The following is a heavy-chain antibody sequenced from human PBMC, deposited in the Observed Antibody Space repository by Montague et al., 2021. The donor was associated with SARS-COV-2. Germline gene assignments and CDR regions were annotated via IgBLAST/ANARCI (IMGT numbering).Heavy chain of an antibody. V-gene: IGHV4-34*01. CDR3: ARRYSGYAMDY. Sequence: TSNYNPSLKSRVSISVDTSKNQFTLKLTSVTASDTAMYYCARRYSGYAMDYWGQGTLVTVSS. CDR2: TS. J-gene: IGHJ4*02. D-gene: IGHD5-12*01.